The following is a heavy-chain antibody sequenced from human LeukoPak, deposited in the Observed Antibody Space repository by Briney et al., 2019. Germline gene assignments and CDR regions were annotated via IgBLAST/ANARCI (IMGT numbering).Heavy chain of an antibody. D-gene: IGHD3-16*02. V-gene: IGHV1-2*02. CDR2: INPNSGGT. CDR3: ARPITFGGVIVGYYFDY. Sequence: ASVKVSCKASGYTFTAYYMHWVRQAPGQGLEWMGCINPNSGGTNYAQKFQGRVTMTRDTSISRAYMELSRLRSDDTAVYYCARPITFGGVIVGYYFDYWGQGTLVTVSS. J-gene: IGHJ4*02. CDR1: GYTFTAYY.